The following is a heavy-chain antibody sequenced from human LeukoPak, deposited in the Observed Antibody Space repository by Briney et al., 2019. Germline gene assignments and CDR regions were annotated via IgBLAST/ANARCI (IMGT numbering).Heavy chain of an antibody. CDR3: ARLRRNSDRSGYYYYYDY. Sequence: GGSLRLSCAASGYTFSSYSINSVRQAPGKGLEWVSSISVGSNYIYYADSVRGRFSISRDDARNSLYLQMDSLRGDDTAVYYCARLRRNSDRSGYYYYYDYWGQGTLVTVSS. CDR1: GYTFSSYS. V-gene: IGHV3-21*01. J-gene: IGHJ4*02. D-gene: IGHD3-22*01. CDR2: ISVGSNYI.